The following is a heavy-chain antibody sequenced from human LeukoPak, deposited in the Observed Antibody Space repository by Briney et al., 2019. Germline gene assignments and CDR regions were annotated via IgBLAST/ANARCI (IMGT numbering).Heavy chain of an antibody. V-gene: IGHV4-31*03. CDR3: AREVVRLNWFDP. D-gene: IGHD2-15*01. CDR1: GGSISSGGYY. CDR2: IYYSGST. Sequence: SETLALTCTVSGGSISSGGYYWRWIRQHPGKGLEWIGYIYYSGSTYYNPSLKSRVTISVDTFKNQFSLKLSSVTAADTAVYYCAREVVRLNWFDPWGQGTLVTVSS. J-gene: IGHJ5*02.